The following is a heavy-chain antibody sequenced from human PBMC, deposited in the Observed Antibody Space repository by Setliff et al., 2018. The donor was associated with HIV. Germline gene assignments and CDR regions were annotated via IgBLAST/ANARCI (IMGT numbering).Heavy chain of an antibody. D-gene: IGHD3-10*01. V-gene: IGHV4-39*01. CDR1: GASVTSSSYY. Sequence: SEPLSLTCSVSGASVTSSSYYWGWIRQPPGKGLEWIGSIYYGGNTYSNPSLRSRLSISLDTSKNQFSLELYSVTAADTAVYYCATHYGSGSYYNYWGQGMLVTVSS. CDR3: ATHYGSGSYYNY. J-gene: IGHJ4*02. CDR2: IYYGGNT.